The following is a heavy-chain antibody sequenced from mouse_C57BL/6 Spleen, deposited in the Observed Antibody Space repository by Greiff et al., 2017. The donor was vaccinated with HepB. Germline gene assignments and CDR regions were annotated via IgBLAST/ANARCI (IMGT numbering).Heavy chain of an antibody. CDR3: VRLDSNYPYAMDY. Sequence: EVHLVESGGGLVQPKGSLKLSCAASGFSFNTYAMNWVRQAPGKGLEWVARIRSKSNNYATYYADSVKDRFTISRDDSESMLYLQMNNLKTEDTAMYYCVRLDSNYPYAMDYCGQGTSVTVSS. V-gene: IGHV10-1*01. CDR1: GFSFNTYA. D-gene: IGHD2-5*01. J-gene: IGHJ4*01. CDR2: IRSKSNNYAT.